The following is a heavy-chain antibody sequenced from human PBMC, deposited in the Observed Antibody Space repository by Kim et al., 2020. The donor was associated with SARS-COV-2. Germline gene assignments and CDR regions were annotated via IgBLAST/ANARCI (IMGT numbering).Heavy chain of an antibody. Sequence: GGSLRLSCAASGFTFSSYSMNWVRQAPGKGLEWVSSISSSSSYIYYADSVKGRFTISRDNAKNSLYLQMNSLRAEDTAVYYCARDQYGDYEVGWFDPWGQETLVTVSS. CDR1: GFTFSSYS. V-gene: IGHV3-21*01. CDR2: ISSSSSYI. D-gene: IGHD4-17*01. CDR3: ARDQYGDYEVGWFDP. J-gene: IGHJ5*02.